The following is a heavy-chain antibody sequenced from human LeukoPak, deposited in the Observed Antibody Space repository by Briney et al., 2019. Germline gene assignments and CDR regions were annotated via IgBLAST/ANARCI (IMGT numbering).Heavy chain of an antibody. D-gene: IGHD6-6*01. CDR1: GGSFSSTTYY. V-gene: IGHV4-39*02. CDR2: LYYSGST. CDR3: ARGRNQLHFDY. J-gene: IGHJ4*02. Sequence: SETLSLTCTVSGGSFSSTTYYWGWIRQPPGQGLEWIGNLYYSGSTHYNPSLKSRVTMSVDTSKNHFSLMLTSVTAADTAVYYCARGRNQLHFDYWGQGTLVTVSS.